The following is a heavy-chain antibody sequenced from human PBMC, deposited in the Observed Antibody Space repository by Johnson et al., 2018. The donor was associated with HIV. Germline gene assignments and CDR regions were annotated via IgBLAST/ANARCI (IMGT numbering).Heavy chain of an antibody. CDR3: AIPYYYDSGVYH. D-gene: IGHD3-22*01. J-gene: IGHJ4*03. CDR1: GFTFSASG. CDR2: IRSKANSYAT. Sequence: VQLVESGGGLVQPGGSLKLSCAASGFTFSASGMHWVRQASGKGLEWVGHIRSKANSYATAYAASVKGRLTISRDDPKNTLYLQMNSLGAEDTAVYYCAIPYYYDSGVYHWGQGTVVTVSS. V-gene: IGHV3-73*02.